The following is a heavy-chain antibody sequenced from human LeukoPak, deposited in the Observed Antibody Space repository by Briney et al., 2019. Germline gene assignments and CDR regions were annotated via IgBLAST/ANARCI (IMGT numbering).Heavy chain of an antibody. V-gene: IGHV3-21*01. CDR2: ISSSSSYI. J-gene: IGHJ4*02. Sequence: GGSLRLSCAASGFTFSSYSMNWVRQAPGKGLEWVSSISSSSSYIYYADSVKGRFTISRDNAKNSLYLQMNSLRAEVTAVYYCARDLAAADDYWGQGTLVTVSS. CDR1: GFTFSSYS. D-gene: IGHD6-13*01. CDR3: ARDLAAADDY.